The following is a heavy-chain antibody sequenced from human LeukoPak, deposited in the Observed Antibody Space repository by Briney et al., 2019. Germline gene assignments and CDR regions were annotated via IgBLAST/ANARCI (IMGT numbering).Heavy chain of an antibody. Sequence: PGGSLRLSCAASGFTFSSYAMSWVRQAPGKGLEWVASIKKDVGEKFYVDSVKGRFTISRDNSKNTLYLQMNSLRAEDTAVYYCALDDDSSGYYYGGFDYWGQGTLVTVSS. CDR3: ALDDDSSGYYYGGFDY. CDR1: GFTFSSYA. V-gene: IGHV3-7*03. J-gene: IGHJ4*02. CDR2: IKKDVGEK. D-gene: IGHD3-22*01.